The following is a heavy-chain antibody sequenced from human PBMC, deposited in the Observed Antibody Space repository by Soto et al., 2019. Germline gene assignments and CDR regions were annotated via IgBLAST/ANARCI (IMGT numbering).Heavy chain of an antibody. J-gene: IGHJ3*02. D-gene: IGHD3-16*01. CDR3: ARLRRDWGDAFDI. CDR2: IIPVFDKA. CDR1: GGPFGSSA. Sequence: QVQLVQSGADVKKPGSSVKVSCKTSGGPFGSSAISWVRQAPAQGLEWMGEIIPVFDKANYAQNFQGRLTITADEPTGTVFMQLSSLRSEDAAVYFCARLRRDWGDAFDIWGLGAFVAVSS. V-gene: IGHV1-69*01.